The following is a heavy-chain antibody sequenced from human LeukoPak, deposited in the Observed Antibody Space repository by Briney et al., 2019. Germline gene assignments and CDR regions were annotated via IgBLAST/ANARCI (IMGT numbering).Heavy chain of an antibody. D-gene: IGHD3-22*01. CDR2: IYYSGTT. V-gene: IGHV4-39*01. CDR3: ARLGGYYDPPDY. Sequence: SETLSLTCTVSGASISSSSHYWGWIRQPPGKGLEWIGSIYYSGTTYYTPSLRSRVTISVDTSKNQFSLNLNSVTAADTAVYYCARLGGYYDPPDYWGQGTLVTVSS. J-gene: IGHJ4*02. CDR1: GASISSSSHY.